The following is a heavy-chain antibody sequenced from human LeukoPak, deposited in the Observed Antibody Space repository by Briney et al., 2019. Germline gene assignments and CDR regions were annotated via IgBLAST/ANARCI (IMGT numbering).Heavy chain of an antibody. CDR1: GGTFSSYA. CDR3: ARDTVAAAGTYDY. D-gene: IGHD6-13*01. Sequence: SVKVSCKASGGTFSSYAISWVRQAPGQGLEWMGGIIPIFGTANYAQKFQGRVTITADESTSTAYMELSSLRSEDTAVYYCARDTVAAAGTYDYWGQGTLVTVSS. V-gene: IGHV1-69*13. J-gene: IGHJ4*02. CDR2: IIPIFGTA.